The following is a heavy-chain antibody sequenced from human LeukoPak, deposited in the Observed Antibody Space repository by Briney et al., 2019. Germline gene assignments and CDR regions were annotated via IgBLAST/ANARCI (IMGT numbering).Heavy chain of an antibody. CDR1: GYSFNTYW. D-gene: IGHD5-18*01. CDR2: IYPGDSDT. Sequence: GESLKISCKGSGYSFNTYWIGWVRQMPGKGLEWMGIIYPGDSDTRYRPAFQGQVTISVDKSISTAYLQWSSLKASDTAMYYCARRRDERGYKDVFDIWGQGTMVTVSS. CDR3: ARRRDERGYKDVFDI. J-gene: IGHJ3*02. V-gene: IGHV5-51*01.